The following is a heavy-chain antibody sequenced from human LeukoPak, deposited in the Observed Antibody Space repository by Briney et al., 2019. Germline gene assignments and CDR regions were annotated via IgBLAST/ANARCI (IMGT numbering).Heavy chain of an antibody. CDR2: ISVSGGDT. Sequence: PGGSLRLSCAASGFTFSNYAMSWVRQAPGKGLEWVSGISVSGGDTYYGDSVKGRFTISRDNSRNTLSLQMNSLRAEDTAVYYCARQLFISTSFYYIFDFWGQGTLVTVSS. D-gene: IGHD2/OR15-2a*01. CDR3: ARQLFISTSFYYIFDF. V-gene: IGHV3-23*01. J-gene: IGHJ4*02. CDR1: GFTFSNYA.